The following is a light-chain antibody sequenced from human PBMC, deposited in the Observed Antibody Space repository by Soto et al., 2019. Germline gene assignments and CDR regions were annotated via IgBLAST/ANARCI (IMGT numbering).Light chain of an antibody. V-gene: IGLV1-51*01. CDR2: DST. Sequence: QSVLTQPPSVSAAPGQKVTITCSGSSLNIGKNYVSWYHQLPGTAPKLLIYDSTQRPLGIPDRVSGSKSGTSATLGITGLQTGDAADYYCATWDSSLSAYVFGTGTKVTVL. CDR1: SLNIGKNY. CDR3: ATWDSSLSAYV. J-gene: IGLJ1*01.